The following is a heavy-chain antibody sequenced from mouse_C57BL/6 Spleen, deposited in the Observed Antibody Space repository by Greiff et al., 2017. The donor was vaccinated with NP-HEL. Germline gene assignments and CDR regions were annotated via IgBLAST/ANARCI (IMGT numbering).Heavy chain of an antibody. V-gene: IGHV1-26*01. CDR3: ARCRGYVWYFDV. J-gene: IGHJ1*03. Sequence: EVQLQQSGPELVKPGASVKISCKASGYTFTDYYMNWVKQSHGKSLEWIGDINPNNGGTSYNQKFKGKATLTVDKSSSTAYMELRSLTSEDSAVYYCARCRGYVWYFDVWGTGTTVTVSS. CDR2: INPNNGGT. CDR1: GYTFTDYY. D-gene: IGHD3-1*01.